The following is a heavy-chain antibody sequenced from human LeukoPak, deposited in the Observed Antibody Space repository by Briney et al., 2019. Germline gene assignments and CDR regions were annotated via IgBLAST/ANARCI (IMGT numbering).Heavy chain of an antibody. CDR3: ARDLGGSSRLGYYYGMDV. D-gene: IGHD6-13*01. V-gene: IGHV3-53*04. J-gene: IGHJ6*02. Sequence: GGSLRLSCAASGFTVSRNYMSWVRQAPGKGLEWVSVIYSGGSTYYADSVKGRFTISRHNSKNTLYLQMNSLRAEDTAVYYCARDLGGSSRLGYYYGMDVWGQGTTVTVSS. CDR1: GFTVSRNY. CDR2: IYSGGST.